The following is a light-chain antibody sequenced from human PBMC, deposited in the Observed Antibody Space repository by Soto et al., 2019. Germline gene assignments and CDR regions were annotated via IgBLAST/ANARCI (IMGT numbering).Light chain of an antibody. CDR3: QQYGAFPHT. V-gene: IGKV3-20*01. J-gene: IGKJ4*01. Sequence: EIVLTQSPGTLSFSPGERSARSFRASQSVSSNLAWYQQKPGQAPRLLIYGASTRATGIPDNFSGSGSGTDFILTISRLEPDDFAVYFCQQYGAFPHTFGGGTKVDIK. CDR1: QSVSSN. CDR2: GAS.